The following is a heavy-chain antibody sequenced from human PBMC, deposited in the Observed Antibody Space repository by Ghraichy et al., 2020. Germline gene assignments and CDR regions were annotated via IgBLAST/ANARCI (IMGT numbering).Heavy chain of an antibody. CDR2: IYYSGST. CDR1: GGSISSYY. CDR3: ARSRGRYNWNENWFDP. Sequence: SETLSLTCTVSGGSISSYYWSWIRQPPGKGLEWIGYIYYSGSTNYNPSLKSRVTISVDTSKNQFSLKLSSVTAADTAVYYCARSRGRYNWNENWFDPWGQGTLVTVSS. J-gene: IGHJ5*02. D-gene: IGHD1-1*01. V-gene: IGHV4-59*08.